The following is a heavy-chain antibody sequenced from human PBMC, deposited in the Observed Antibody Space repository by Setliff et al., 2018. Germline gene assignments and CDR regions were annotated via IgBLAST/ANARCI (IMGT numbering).Heavy chain of an antibody. Sequence: PGGSLRLSCAASGFTFSDYYMSWIRQAPGKGLEWVSYISSSGSTIYYADSVKGRFTISRDNAKNSLRAEDTAVYYCARGAYYYESSGYPPMVWGQGTLVTVSS. CDR1: GFTFSDYY. CDR2: ISSSGSTI. D-gene: IGHD3-22*01. CDR3: ARGAYYYESSGYPPMV. J-gene: IGHJ4*02. V-gene: IGHV3-11*04.